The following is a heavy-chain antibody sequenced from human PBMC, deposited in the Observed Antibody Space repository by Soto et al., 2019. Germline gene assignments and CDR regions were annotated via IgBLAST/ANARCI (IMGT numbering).Heavy chain of an antibody. CDR1: GFTFSSYA. V-gene: IGHV3-30-3*01. Sequence: QVQLVESGGGVVKPGRSLRLSCAASGFTFSSYAMHWVRQAPGKGLEWVAVISYNGSNKYYADSVKGRFTISRDNSKNTLYLQMNSLRAEDTAVYYCARDGRTPYGMDVWGQGTTVTVSS. CDR3: ARDGRTPYGMDV. CDR2: ISYNGSNK. D-gene: IGHD2-15*01. J-gene: IGHJ6*02.